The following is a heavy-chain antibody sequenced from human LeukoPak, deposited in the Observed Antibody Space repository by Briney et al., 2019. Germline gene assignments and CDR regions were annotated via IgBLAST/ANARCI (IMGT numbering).Heavy chain of an antibody. CDR1: GFTFSDYY. CDR2: LACLDASCTE. D-gene: IGHD3-10*01. V-gene: IGHV3-11*01. CDR3: VRDSEGSFDY. J-gene: IGHJ4*02. Sequence: PGESLRLSCAASGFTFSDYYMSWIRQAPGKGLEWVSTLACLDASCTEYYSDSVKGRFSISRDKSKSTLSLQVNSLRVEDTAMYYCVRDSEGSFDYWGQGTLVTVSS.